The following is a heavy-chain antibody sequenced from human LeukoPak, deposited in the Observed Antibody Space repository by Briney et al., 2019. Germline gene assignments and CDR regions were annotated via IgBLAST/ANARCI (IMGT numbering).Heavy chain of an antibody. Sequence: SETLSLTCTVSGYSIRNGYNWGWIRLSPRKGLEWLGSIYQSGSTYDNPSLKSRVTLSIDTSKNQFSLKLTSVTAADTAVYYCARSDNKQVIDYWGQGTLVTVSS. J-gene: IGHJ4*02. D-gene: IGHD5-24*01. CDR3: ARSDNKQVIDY. CDR2: IYQSGST. CDR1: GYSIRNGYN. V-gene: IGHV4-38-2*02.